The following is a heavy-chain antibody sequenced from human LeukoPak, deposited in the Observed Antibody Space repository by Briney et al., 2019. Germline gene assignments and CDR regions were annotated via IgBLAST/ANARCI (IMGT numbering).Heavy chain of an antibody. D-gene: IGHD2-2*01. CDR1: GGSFSGYY. Sequence: SETLSLTCAVYGGSFSGYYWSWIRQPPGKGLEWIGEINHSGSTNYYPSLKSRVTISVDTSKNQFSLKLSSVTAADTAVYYCARRKRSGCSSTSCLLNWFDPWGQGTLVTVSS. CDR2: INHSGST. V-gene: IGHV4-34*01. J-gene: IGHJ5*02. CDR3: ARRKRSGCSSTSCLLNWFDP.